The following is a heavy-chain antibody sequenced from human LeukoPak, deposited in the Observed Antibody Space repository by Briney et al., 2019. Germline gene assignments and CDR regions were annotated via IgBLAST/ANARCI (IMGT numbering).Heavy chain of an antibody. V-gene: IGHV3-7*01. CDR2: IKQDGSEK. Sequence: GGSLRLSCAASGFTFSSYWMSWVRQAPGKGLEWVANIKQDGSEKYYVDSVKGRFTISRDNAKNSLYLQMNSLRAEDTAVYYCARVRPSIPYGPFDYWGQGTLVTGSS. J-gene: IGHJ4*02. CDR1: GFTFSSYW. D-gene: IGHD3-10*01. CDR3: ARVRPSIPYGPFDY.